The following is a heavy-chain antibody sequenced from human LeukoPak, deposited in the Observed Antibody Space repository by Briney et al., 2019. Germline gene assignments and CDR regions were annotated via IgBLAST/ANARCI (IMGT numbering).Heavy chain of an antibody. J-gene: IGHJ4*02. V-gene: IGHV3-15*01. Sequence: PGGSLRLSCAASGFSFMNAWMIWVRQAPGEGLEWVGRIKSNADGGTPDYAAPARGRFTMSRDDSKNTLYLQMNSLKTEDTAVYYCTTFYHEYSPYWGRGTLVTVSS. CDR3: TTFYHEYSPY. CDR1: GFSFMNAW. D-gene: IGHD2/OR15-2a*01. CDR2: IKSNADGGTP.